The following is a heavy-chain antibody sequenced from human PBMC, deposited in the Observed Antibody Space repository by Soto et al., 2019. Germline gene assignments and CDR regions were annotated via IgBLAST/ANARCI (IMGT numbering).Heavy chain of an antibody. CDR2: LYSGRIA. Sequence: SETLSLTCSVSGGSISISNFYWGWVRQSPGRGLEWIGSLYSGRIAYYNPSLKSRVTISVDRSKNQFSLKLSSVTAADTAVYYCAKSGSYYNPYYYYGMDDWGQGTTVTVSS. V-gene: IGHV4-39*07. CDR3: AKSGSYYNPYYYYGMDD. J-gene: IGHJ6*02. CDR1: GGSISISNFY. D-gene: IGHD3-10*01.